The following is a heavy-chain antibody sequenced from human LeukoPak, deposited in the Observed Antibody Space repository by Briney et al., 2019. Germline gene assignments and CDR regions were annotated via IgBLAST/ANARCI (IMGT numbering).Heavy chain of an antibody. V-gene: IGHV3-30*02. CDR3: GKVQSYYGILTGDPFDY. D-gene: IGHD3-9*01. J-gene: IGHJ4*02. Sequence: GGSLRLSCAASGFTFNSHGMHWVRQGPGKGPEWVAFIVYDGGYKYYADSVKGRFTISRDNSKNTLFLQMNSLRTEDTAVYYCGKVQSYYGILTGDPFDYWGQGTLVTVSS. CDR2: IVYDGGYK. CDR1: GFTFNSHG.